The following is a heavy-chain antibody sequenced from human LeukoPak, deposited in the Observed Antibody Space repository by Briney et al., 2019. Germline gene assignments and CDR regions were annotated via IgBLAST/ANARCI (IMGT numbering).Heavy chain of an antibody. CDR2: INPNSGGT. Sequence: ASVKVSCEASGYTFTGYYMHWVRQAPGQGLEWMGWINPNSGGTNYAQKFQGRVTMTRDTSISTAYMELSRLRSDDTAVYYCARDSITMVRGVSNWFDPWGQGTLVTVSS. J-gene: IGHJ5*02. D-gene: IGHD3-10*01. CDR3: ARDSITMVRGVSNWFDP. V-gene: IGHV1-2*02. CDR1: GYTFTGYY.